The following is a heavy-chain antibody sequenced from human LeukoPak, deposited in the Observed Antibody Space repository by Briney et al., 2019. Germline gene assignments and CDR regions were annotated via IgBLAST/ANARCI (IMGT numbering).Heavy chain of an antibody. Sequence: SETLSLTCAVSGASITSSEWWSWVRQPPGKGLDWIGEVHHDGRTNYNPSLKSRLTVSLDKSKNQFSLKLSSVTAADTAVYYCASRQGLEPFWGQGTLVTVSS. CDR1: GASITSSEW. V-gene: IGHV4-4*02. D-gene: IGHD1-14*01. CDR3: ASRQGLEPF. J-gene: IGHJ4*02. CDR2: VHHDGRT.